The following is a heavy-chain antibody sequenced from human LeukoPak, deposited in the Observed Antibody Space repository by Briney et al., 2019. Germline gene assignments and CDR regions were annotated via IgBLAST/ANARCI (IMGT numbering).Heavy chain of an antibody. Sequence: DSVKVSSKASGYTFSGTGWYLYWLRQAPGQGLDCMGWIYPNNGATAYAQKVQGRVAMTRNTSITTAYMELSRLRPDDTAVYYCARDGPAQMVDFDYWGQGTLVTVSS. V-gene: IGHV1-2*02. J-gene: IGHJ4*02. CDR2: IYPNNGAT. D-gene: IGHD3-10*01. CDR3: ARDGPAQMVDFDY. CDR1: GYTFSGTGWY.